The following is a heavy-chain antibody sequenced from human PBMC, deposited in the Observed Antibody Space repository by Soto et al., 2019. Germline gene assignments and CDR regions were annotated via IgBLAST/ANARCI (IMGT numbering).Heavy chain of an antibody. CDR1: GYSFTSYW. V-gene: IGHV5-51*01. Sequence: GESLKISCKGSGYSFTSYWIGWVRQMPGKGLEWMGIIYPGDSDTRYSPSFQGQVTISADKSISTAYLQWSSLKASDTAMYYCARRDIGYCSSTSCLGDYYYMDVWGKGTTVTVSS. J-gene: IGHJ6*03. D-gene: IGHD2-2*01. CDR3: ARRDIGYCSSTSCLGDYYYMDV. CDR2: IYPGDSDT.